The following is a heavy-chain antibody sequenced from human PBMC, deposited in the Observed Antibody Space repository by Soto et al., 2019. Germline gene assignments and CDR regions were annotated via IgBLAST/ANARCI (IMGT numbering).Heavy chain of an antibody. J-gene: IGHJ3*02. D-gene: IGHD5-18*01. CDR3: TRVSRGYSYGPADI. CDR2: IRSKAYGGTT. CDR1: GFTFGDYA. Sequence: GGSLRLSCTASGFTFGDYAMSWFRQAPGKGLEWVGFIRSKAYGGTTEYAASVKGRFTISRDDSKSIAYLQMNSLKTEDTAVYYCTRVSRGYSYGPADIWGQGTMVTVSS. V-gene: IGHV3-49*03.